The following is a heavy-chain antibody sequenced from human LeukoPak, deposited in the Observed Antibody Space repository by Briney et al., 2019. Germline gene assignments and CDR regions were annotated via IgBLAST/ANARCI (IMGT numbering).Heavy chain of an antibody. V-gene: IGHV1-2*04. D-gene: IGHD3-16*01. CDR3: ARDRGRGGLISAFDI. J-gene: IGHJ3*02. Sequence: ASVKVSCKASEGTFSSYAISWVRQAPGQGLEWMGWINPNSGGTNYAQKFQDWVTMTRDTSIGTAYMELRRLRSDDTAVYYCARDRGRGGLISAFDIWGQGTMVTVSS. CDR2: INPNSGGT. CDR1: EGTFSSYA.